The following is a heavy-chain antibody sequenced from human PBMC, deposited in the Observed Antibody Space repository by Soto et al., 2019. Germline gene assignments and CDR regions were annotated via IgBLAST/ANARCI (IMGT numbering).Heavy chain of an antibody. V-gene: IGHV1-24*01. CDR2: FDPEDGET. J-gene: IGHJ5*02. CDR1: GYTLTELS. CDR3: ARALAAVAGFVIDWFDP. D-gene: IGHD6-19*01. Sequence: ASVKVSCKVSGYTLTELSMHWVRQAPGKGLEWMGGFDPEDGETIYAQKFQGRVTMTESTSTAYMELSSLRSEDTAVYYCARALAAVAGFVIDWFDPWGQGTLVTVSS.